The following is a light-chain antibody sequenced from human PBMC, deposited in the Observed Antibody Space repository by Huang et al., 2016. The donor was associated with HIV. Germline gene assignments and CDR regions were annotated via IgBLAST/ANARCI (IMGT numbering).Light chain of an antibody. J-gene: IGKJ4*01. CDR1: RSVSTN. CDR3: HQYNNWLLS. V-gene: IGKV3-15*01. CDR2: GSS. Sequence: EIVMTQSPATLSVSPGQRVTLSCRANRSVSTNLAWYQQSHGQAPRLLLYGSSTRAPGIPARFSGGGSGTDFSLTISSLQSEDFALYYCHQYNNWLLSFGGGTRV.